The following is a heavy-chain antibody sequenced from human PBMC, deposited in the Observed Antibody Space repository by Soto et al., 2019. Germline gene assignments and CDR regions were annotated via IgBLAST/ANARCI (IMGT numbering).Heavy chain of an antibody. CDR1: GYTFTSYG. CDR3: AREEAPPLSIMITFGGEAYFDY. Sequence: ASVKVSCKASGYTFTSYGISWVRQAPGQGLEWMGWISAYNGNTNYAQKLQGRVTMTTDTSTSTAYMELRSLRSDDTAVYYCAREEAPPLSIMITFGGEAYFDYWGQGTLVTVSS. D-gene: IGHD3-16*01. CDR2: ISAYNGNT. V-gene: IGHV1-18*01. J-gene: IGHJ4*02.